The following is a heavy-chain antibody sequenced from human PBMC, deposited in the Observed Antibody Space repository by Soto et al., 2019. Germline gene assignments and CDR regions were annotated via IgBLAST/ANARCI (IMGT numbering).Heavy chain of an antibody. J-gene: IGHJ6*02. D-gene: IGHD3-22*01. CDR1: GGTFSSYA. V-gene: IGHV1-69*01. CDR3: GGDGGPAPSYDSSPYYYYGMDV. Sequence: QVQLVQSGAEVKKPGPSVKVSCKASGGTFSSYAMSWVRQAPGQGLEWMGGIIPIFGTANYAQKFQGRVTITAEEYTSSADMELRSLRTEETAVYYCGGDGGPAPSYDSSPYYYYGMDVWGQGTTVTVSS. CDR2: IIPIFGTA.